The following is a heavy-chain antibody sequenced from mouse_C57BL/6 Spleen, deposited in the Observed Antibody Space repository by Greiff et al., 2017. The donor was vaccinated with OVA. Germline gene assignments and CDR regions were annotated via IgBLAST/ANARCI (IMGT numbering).Heavy chain of an antibody. J-gene: IGHJ2*01. CDR1: GFTFSDYY. V-gene: IGHV5-16*01. Sequence: DVKLVESEGGLVQPGSSMKLSCTASGFTFSDYYMAWVRQVPEKGLEWVANINYDGSSTYYLDSLKSRFIISRDNAKNILYLQMSSLKSEDTATYYCARGLRYGSYYFDYWGQGTTLTVSS. D-gene: IGHD1-1*02. CDR2: INYDGSST. CDR3: ARGLRYGSYYFDY.